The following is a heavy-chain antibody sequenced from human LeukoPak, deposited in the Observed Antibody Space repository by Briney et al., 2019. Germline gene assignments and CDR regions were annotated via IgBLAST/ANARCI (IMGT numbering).Heavy chain of an antibody. CDR1: GFTVSSNY. V-gene: IGHV3-53*01. CDR2: IYSGGST. J-gene: IGHJ5*02. Sequence: PGGSLRLSCAAPGFTVSSNYMSWVRQAPGKGLEWVSVIYSGGSTYYADSVKGRFTISRDNSKNTLYLQMNSLRAEDTAVYYCARYRGYCSSTSCFNWFDPWGQGTLVTVSS. D-gene: IGHD2-2*01. CDR3: ARYRGYCSSTSCFNWFDP.